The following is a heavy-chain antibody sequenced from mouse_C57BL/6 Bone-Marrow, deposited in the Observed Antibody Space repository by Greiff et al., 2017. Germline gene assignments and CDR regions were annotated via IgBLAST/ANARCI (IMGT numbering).Heavy chain of an antibody. CDR3: ARHRRAITPYWYFDV. D-gene: IGHD3-3*01. V-gene: IGHV5-6*02. J-gene: IGHJ1*03. CDR1: GFTFSSYG. CDR2: ISSGGSYT. Sequence: DVMLVESGGDLVKPGGSLKLSCAASGFTFSSYGMSWVRQTPDKRLEWVATISSGGSYTYYPDSVKGRFTISRDNAKNTLDLQMSSLKSEDTAMYYCARHRRAITPYWYFDVWGTGTTVTVAS.